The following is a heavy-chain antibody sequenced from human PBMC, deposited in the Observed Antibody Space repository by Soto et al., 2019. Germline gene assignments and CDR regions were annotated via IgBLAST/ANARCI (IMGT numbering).Heavy chain of an antibody. CDR1: GYSISSGYY. CDR3: ARAIVVVQAAIPTNWLDP. D-gene: IGHD2-2*01. V-gene: IGHV4-38-2*01. CDR2: IYHSGST. J-gene: IGHJ5*02. Sequence: SETLSLTCAVSGYSISSGYYWGWIRQPPGKGLEWIGSIYHSGSTYYNPSLKSRVTISVDTSKNQLSLKLSSVTAADTAVYYCARAIVVVQAAIPTNWLDPWGQGAMVTVYS.